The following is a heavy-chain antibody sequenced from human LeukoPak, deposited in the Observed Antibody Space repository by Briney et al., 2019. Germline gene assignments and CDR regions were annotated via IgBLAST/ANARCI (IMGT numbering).Heavy chain of an antibody. Sequence: GGSLRLSCVASGFTFSSYWMHWVRQAPGKGLVWVSRINTDGSSTSYADSVKGRFTISRDNAKNTLYLQMNSLRAEDTAVYYCARDYSNYDFDYWGQGTLVTVSS. J-gene: IGHJ4*02. V-gene: IGHV3-74*01. D-gene: IGHD4-11*01. CDR3: ARDYSNYDFDY. CDR2: INTDGSST. CDR1: GFTFSSYW.